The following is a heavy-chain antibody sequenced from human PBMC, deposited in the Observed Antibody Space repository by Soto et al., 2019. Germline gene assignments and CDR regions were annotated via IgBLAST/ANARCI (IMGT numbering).Heavy chain of an antibody. J-gene: IGHJ6*02. D-gene: IGHD3-22*01. CDR3: ARAIAYYGMDV. CDR1: GFTFSSYW. Sequence: GGSLKLSCAASGFTFSSYWMHGVRQAPGMGLVWVSRSNSDGSSTSYADSVKGRFTISRDNAKNTLYLQMNSLRADDTAVYYCARAIAYYGMDVWGQGTTVTVSS. CDR2: SNSDGSST. V-gene: IGHV3-74*01.